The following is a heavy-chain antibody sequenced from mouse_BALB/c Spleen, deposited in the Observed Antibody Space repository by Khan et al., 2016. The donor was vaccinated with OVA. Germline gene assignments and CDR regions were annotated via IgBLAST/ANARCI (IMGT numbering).Heavy chain of an antibody. V-gene: IGHV1-77*01. J-gene: IGHJ2*01. D-gene: IGHD1-3*01. Sequence: QVQLKQSGPELVKPGASVKMSCKASGYTFTDYVISWVKQRTGQGLEWIGEIYPGSGSTYYNEKFKGKVTLTADKSSNTAYMQLSSLTSEDSAVYFCAREVGDYFDYWGQGTTLTVSS. CDR1: GYTFTDYV. CDR3: AREVGDYFDY. CDR2: IYPGSGST.